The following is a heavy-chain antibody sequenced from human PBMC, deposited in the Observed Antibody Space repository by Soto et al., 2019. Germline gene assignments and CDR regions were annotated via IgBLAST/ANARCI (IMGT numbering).Heavy chain of an antibody. J-gene: IGHJ4*02. CDR3: ATQGPNYYDSSGYYYFDY. CDR2: IDPSDSYT. V-gene: IGHV5-10-1*01. D-gene: IGHD3-22*01. Sequence: GESLKISCKGSGYSFTSYWISWVRQMPGKGLEWMGRIDPSDSYTNYSPSFQGHVTISADKSISTAYLQWSSLKASDTAMYYCATQGPNYYDSSGYYYFDYWGQGTLVTVSS. CDR1: GYSFTSYW.